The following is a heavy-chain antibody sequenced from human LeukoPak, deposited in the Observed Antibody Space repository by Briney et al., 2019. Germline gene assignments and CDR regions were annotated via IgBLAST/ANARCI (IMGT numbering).Heavy chain of an antibody. CDR2: IKNKTNGGTT. Sequence: GGSLRLSCAASGFTFSSYGMHWVRQAPGKGLEWVGHIKNKTNGGTTDYAAPVKGRFSISRDDSKKTLYLQMNRLRTEDTAVYYCARGLCTSTSCYQGPFDFWGQGMLVTVSS. CDR3: ARGLCTSTSCYQGPFDF. V-gene: IGHV3-15*01. J-gene: IGHJ4*02. CDR1: GFTFSSYG. D-gene: IGHD2-2*01.